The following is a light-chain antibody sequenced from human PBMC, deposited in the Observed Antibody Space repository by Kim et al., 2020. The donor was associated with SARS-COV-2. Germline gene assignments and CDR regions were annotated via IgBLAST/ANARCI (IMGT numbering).Light chain of an antibody. Sequence: SPGKRATPSCRASQSVSSNLAWYQQKPGQAPRLLIYGASTRATGIPARFSGSGPGTEFTLTISSLQSEDFAVYYCQQYNNWPQLTFGGGTKVDIK. V-gene: IGKV3-15*01. J-gene: IGKJ4*01. CDR1: QSVSSN. CDR2: GAS. CDR3: QQYNNWPQLT.